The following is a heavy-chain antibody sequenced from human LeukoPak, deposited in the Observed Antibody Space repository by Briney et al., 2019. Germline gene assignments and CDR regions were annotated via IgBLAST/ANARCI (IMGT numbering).Heavy chain of an antibody. J-gene: IGHJ6*04. CDR2: ISSSGSTI. Sequence: GGSLRLSCAASGFTFSSYEMNWVRRAPGKGLEWVSYISSSGSTIYYADSVKGRFTISRDNAKNSLYLQMNSLRAEDTAVYYCARAALRYFDWPTLGYYYYGMDVWGKGTTVTVSS. CDR1: GFTFSSYE. V-gene: IGHV3-48*03. CDR3: ARAALRYFDWPTLGYYYYGMDV. D-gene: IGHD3-9*01.